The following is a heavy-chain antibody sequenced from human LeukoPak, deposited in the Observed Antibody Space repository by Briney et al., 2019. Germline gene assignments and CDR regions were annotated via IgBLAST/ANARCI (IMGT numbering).Heavy chain of an antibody. Sequence: PAEPLSLPCSLSGASLSSYYWRWLPHSPGRAREWLGYISDSGKTDYNPSLKRRSTLSLDTSKNQFPRRLTSVAAEDTGVYYCVTGYYEPFDNWGQGTLVTVSS. V-gene: IGHV4-59*13. J-gene: IGHJ4*02. CDR3: VTGYYEPFDN. D-gene: IGHD3-3*01. CDR1: GASLSSYY. CDR2: ISDSGKT.